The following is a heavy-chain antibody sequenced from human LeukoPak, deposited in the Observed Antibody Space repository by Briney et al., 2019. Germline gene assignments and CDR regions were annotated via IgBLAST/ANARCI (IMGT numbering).Heavy chain of an antibody. CDR1: GFTFSSYA. V-gene: IGHV3-23*01. CDR3: ARDHRDYLEYYYDSSGSVDY. CDR2: ISGSGGST. D-gene: IGHD3-22*01. Sequence: GGSLRLSCAASGFTFSSYAMSWVRQAPGKGLEWVSAISGSGGSTYYADSVKGRFTISRDNSKNTLYLQMNSLRAEDTAVYYCARDHRDYLEYYYDSSGSVDYWGQGTLVTVSS. J-gene: IGHJ4*02.